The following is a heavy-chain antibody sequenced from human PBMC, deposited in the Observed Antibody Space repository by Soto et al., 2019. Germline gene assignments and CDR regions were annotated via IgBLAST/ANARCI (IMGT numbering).Heavy chain of an antibody. D-gene: IGHD1-26*01. CDR2: INPNSGGT. V-gene: IGHV1-2*02. Sequence: GASVKVCCKASGYTFTVYYMPWVRQAPGQGLEWMGWINPNSGGTNYAQKFQGRVTMTRDTSISTAYMELSRLRSDDTAVYYCARYSGSYYNYYYGMDVWAQGTTVTASS. J-gene: IGHJ6*02. CDR3: ARYSGSYYNYYYGMDV. CDR1: GYTFTVYY.